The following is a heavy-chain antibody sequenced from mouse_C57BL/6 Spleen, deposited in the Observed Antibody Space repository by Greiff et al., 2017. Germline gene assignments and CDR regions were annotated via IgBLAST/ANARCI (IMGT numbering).Heavy chain of an antibody. J-gene: IGHJ2*01. Sequence: VQLKQSGPVLVKPGASVKMSCKASGYTFTDYYMNWVKQSHGKSLEWIGVINPYNGGTSYNQKFKGKATLTVDKSSSTAYMELNSLTSEDSAVYYCARKDDGHYFDYWGQGTTLTVSS. CDR1: GYTFTDYY. CDR3: ARKDDGHYFDY. D-gene: IGHD2-3*01. CDR2: INPYNGGT. V-gene: IGHV1-19*01.